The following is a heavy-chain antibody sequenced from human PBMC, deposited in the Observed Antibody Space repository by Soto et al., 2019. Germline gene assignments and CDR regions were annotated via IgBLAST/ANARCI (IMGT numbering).Heavy chain of an antibody. CDR2: INHSGST. CDR3: ARGPLRSPLFYDSSGYYRY. Sequence: SETLFLTCAVYGGSFSGYYWSWIRQPPGKGLEWIGEINHSGSTNYNPSLKSRVTISVDTSKNQFSLKLSSVTAADTAVYYCARGPLRSPLFYDSSGYYRYWGQGTLVTVSS. CDR1: GGSFSGYY. D-gene: IGHD3-22*01. V-gene: IGHV4-34*01. J-gene: IGHJ4*02.